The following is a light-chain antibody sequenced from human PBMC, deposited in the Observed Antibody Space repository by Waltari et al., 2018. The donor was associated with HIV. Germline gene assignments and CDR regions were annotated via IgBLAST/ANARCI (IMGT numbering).Light chain of an antibody. CDR3: HQYGRSQWT. CDR2: STS. Sequence: MLTQSPSTLSLSPGGRATLSCRASQSLGGSYLAWYQQMPGQAPRLLIYSTSKRAAGIPERFSGSGSGTDFTLTVSRLEPEDSAIYYCHQYGRSQWTFGQGTRWKSN. CDR1: QSLGGSY. J-gene: IGKJ1*01. V-gene: IGKV3-20*01.